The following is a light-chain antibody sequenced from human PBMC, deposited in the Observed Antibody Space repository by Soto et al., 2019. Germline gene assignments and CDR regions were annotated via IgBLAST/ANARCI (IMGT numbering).Light chain of an antibody. CDR2: GAS. V-gene: IGKV3-15*01. CDR1: QSVSIN. J-gene: IGKJ4*01. Sequence: EIVMTQSPATLSVSPGERATLSCRASQSVSINLAWYQQKPGQPPRLLIYGASTRATGVPVRFSASGSGTEFTLTITSLQSGDSGVYYCQQYDSWPPVSFGGGTKVDIK. CDR3: QQYDSWPPVS.